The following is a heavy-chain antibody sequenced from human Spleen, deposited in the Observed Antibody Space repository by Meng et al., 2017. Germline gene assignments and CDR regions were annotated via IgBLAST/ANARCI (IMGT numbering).Heavy chain of an antibody. Sequence: QVQLGQLGAEVKKPGASVKVSCKPSGYNFPDYWLHWVRRAPGQGLEWMGRIDPKSGDTHYAQRFQGRVTMTGDTSISTAYMELSGLRSDDTAMYYCARDEDISAAGKLFGDYWGQGTLVTVSS. J-gene: IGHJ4*02. CDR3: ARDEDISAAGKLFGDY. V-gene: IGHV1-2*06. D-gene: IGHD6-13*01. CDR1: GYNFPDYW. CDR2: IDPKSGDT.